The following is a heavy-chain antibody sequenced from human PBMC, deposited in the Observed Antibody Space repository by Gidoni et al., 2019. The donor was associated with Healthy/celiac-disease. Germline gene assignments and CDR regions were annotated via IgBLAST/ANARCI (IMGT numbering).Heavy chain of an antibody. CDR2: ISWNSGSI. V-gene: IGHV3-9*01. Sequence: EVQLVESGGGLVQPGRSLRLSCAASGFTFADYAMHWVRQAPGKGLEWVSGISWNSGSIGYADSVKGRFTISRDNAKNSLYLQMNSLRAEDTALYYCAKDMSRIAAAGTLFDYWGQGTLVTVSS. D-gene: IGHD6-13*01. J-gene: IGHJ4*02. CDR3: AKDMSRIAAAGTLFDY. CDR1: GFTFADYA.